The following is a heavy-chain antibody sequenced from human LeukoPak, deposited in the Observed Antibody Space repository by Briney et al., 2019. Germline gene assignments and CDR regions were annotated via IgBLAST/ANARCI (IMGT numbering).Heavy chain of an antibody. CDR3: ASSSSWYSEYFQH. D-gene: IGHD6-13*01. V-gene: IGHV1-46*01. CDR1: GYTFTSYY. Sequence: ASVKVSCKASGYTFTSYYMHWVRQAPGQGREWMGIINPSGGSTSYAQKFQGRVTMTRDTATSTVYMELSSRRSEDTAVYYCASSSSWYSEYFQHWGQGTLVTVSS. J-gene: IGHJ1*01. CDR2: INPSGGST.